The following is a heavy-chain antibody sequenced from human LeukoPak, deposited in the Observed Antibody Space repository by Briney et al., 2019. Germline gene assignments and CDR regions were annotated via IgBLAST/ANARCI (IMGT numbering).Heavy chain of an antibody. CDR2: IWYDGSNK. Sequence: PGGSLRLSCVASGFTFSSYGMHWVRQAPGKGLEWVAVIWYDGSNKYYADSVKGRFTISRDNSKNTLYLQMNSLRAEDTAVYYCARAVGSGSYLTFDIWGQGTMVTVSS. CDR3: ARAVGSGSYLTFDI. CDR1: GFTFSSYG. J-gene: IGHJ3*02. D-gene: IGHD3-10*01. V-gene: IGHV3-33*01.